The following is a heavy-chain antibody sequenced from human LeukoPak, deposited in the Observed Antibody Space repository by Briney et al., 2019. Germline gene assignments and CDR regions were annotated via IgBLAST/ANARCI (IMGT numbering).Heavy chain of an antibody. V-gene: IGHV1-2*06. Sequence: GASVKVSCKASGYTFTGYYMHWVRQAPGQGLEWMGRINPNSGGTNYAQKFQGRVTMTRDTSISTAYMELSRLRSDDTAVYYCARDSSGPLYYFDYWGQGTLVTVSS. D-gene: IGHD3-22*01. CDR1: GYTFTGYY. CDR2: INPNSGGT. J-gene: IGHJ4*02. CDR3: ARDSSGPLYYFDY.